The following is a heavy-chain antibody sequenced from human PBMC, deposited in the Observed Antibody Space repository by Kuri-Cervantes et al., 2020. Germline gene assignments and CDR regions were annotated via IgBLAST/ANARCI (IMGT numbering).Heavy chain of an antibody. CDR2: IYTSGST. CDR1: DGSISSYY. Sequence: LSCTVSDGSISSYYWSSIWPPAGKGLEWIGRIYTSGSTNYNPSLKSRVNMSVDTSKNLFSLKLSSVTASVTAVYYCARGRHYYDSSGQTKPAFDIWCQGTMVTVSS. V-gene: IGHV4-4*07. CDR3: ARGRHYYDSSGQTKPAFDI. D-gene: IGHD3-22*01. J-gene: IGHJ3*02.